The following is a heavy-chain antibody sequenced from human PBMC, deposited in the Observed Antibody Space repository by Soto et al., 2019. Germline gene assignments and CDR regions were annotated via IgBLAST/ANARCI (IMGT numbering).Heavy chain of an antibody. Sequence: SETLSLTCTVSGASISGFYWSWIRKSAGKGLEWIGRIYATGTTDYNPSLKSRVMMSVDTSKKQFPLKLRSVTTADTAVYYCVRDGTKTLRDWFDPWGQGISVTVSS. CDR2: IYATGTT. CDR1: GASISGFY. V-gene: IGHV4-4*07. CDR3: VRDGTKTLRDWFDP. J-gene: IGHJ5*02. D-gene: IGHD1-1*01.